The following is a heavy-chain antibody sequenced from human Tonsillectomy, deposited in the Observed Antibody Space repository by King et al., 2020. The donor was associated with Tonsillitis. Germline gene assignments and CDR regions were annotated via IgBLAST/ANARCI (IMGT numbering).Heavy chain of an antibody. J-gene: IGHJ3*02. V-gene: IGHV4-59*01. Sequence: QLQESGPGLVKPSETLSLTCTVSGGSINIYYWSWIRQPPGKGLEWIGYIYYSGSTNYNPSLKSQVTISVDTSKNQFSLRLSSVTAADTAVYYCARVSSDFYDSSGYHGFDIWGQGTMVTVSS. CDR2: IYYSGST. D-gene: IGHD3-22*01. CDR3: ARVSSDFYDSSGYHGFDI. CDR1: GGSINIYY.